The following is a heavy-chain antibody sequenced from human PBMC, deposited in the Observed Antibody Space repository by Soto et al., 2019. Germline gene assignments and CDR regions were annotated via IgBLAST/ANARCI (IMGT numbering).Heavy chain of an antibody. Sequence: GGSLRLSCAASGFTFRNYWMHWVRQAPGKGLEWVSGISGSGNSTYYADSVKGRFTISRDDSKNTMYLQMNSLRADDTAVYYCANGDANYYDYGMDVWGQGTTVTVSS. V-gene: IGHV3-23*01. CDR2: ISGSGNST. CDR3: ANGDANYYDYGMDV. CDR1: GFTFRNYW. J-gene: IGHJ6*02.